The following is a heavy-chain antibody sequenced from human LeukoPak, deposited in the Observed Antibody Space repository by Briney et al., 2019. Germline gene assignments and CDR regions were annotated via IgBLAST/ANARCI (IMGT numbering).Heavy chain of an antibody. V-gene: IGHV1-69*05. Sequence: ASVKVSCKASGGTFSSYAISWVRQAPGQGLEWMGGIIPIFGTANYAQKFQGRVTITTDESTSTAYMELSSLRSEDTAVYYRARVGMDYDFWSGYSHQYYFDYWGQGTLVTVSS. D-gene: IGHD3-3*01. CDR2: IIPIFGTA. J-gene: IGHJ4*02. CDR3: ARVGMDYDFWSGYSHQYYFDY. CDR1: GGTFSSYA.